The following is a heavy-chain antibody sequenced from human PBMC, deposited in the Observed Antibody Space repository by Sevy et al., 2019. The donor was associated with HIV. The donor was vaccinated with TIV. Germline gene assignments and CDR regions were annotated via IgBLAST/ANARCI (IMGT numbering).Heavy chain of an antibody. D-gene: IGHD3-3*01. V-gene: IGHV1-2*07. J-gene: IGHJ6*02. Sequence: ASVKVSCKAYGYTFSDYYTHWVRQAPGQGLEWMGWINPNRGGTNYAHKFQGRVTMTRDTSISTAYMELSSLRSDDTAIYYCARGMSAYLLANGMDVWGQGTTVTVSS. CDR2: INPNRGGT. CDR1: GYTFSDYY. CDR3: ARGMSAYLLANGMDV.